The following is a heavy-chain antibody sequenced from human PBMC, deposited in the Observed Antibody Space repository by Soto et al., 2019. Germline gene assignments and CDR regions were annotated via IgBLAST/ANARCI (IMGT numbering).Heavy chain of an antibody. D-gene: IGHD6-6*01. CDR1: GGTFSSYA. V-gene: IGHV1-69*01. CDR2: LIPIFGTA. CDR3: ARLLRGARPGYYYGMDV. J-gene: IGHJ6*02. Sequence: QVQLVQSGAEVKKPGSSVKVSCKASGGTFSSYAISWVRQAPGPGLECMGGLIPIFGTAHYAQKFQGRVTITADEPTRTAYRELSSLRSEDTAVYYCARLLRGARPGYYYGMDVWGQGTTVTVSS.